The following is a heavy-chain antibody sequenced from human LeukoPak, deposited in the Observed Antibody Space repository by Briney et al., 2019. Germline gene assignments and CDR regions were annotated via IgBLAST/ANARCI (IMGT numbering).Heavy chain of an antibody. D-gene: IGHD3-10*01. CDR3: ARQERSGSGSYYNDY. V-gene: IGHV5-51*01. J-gene: IGHJ4*02. CDR2: IYPGDSDT. CDR1: GYSFTSYW. Sequence: KDGESLKISCKGSGYSFTSYWIGWVRQMPGKGLEWMGIIYPGDSDTRYSPSFQGQVTISADKSISTAYLQWSSLKASDTAMYYCARQERSGSGSYYNDYWGQGTLVTVSS.